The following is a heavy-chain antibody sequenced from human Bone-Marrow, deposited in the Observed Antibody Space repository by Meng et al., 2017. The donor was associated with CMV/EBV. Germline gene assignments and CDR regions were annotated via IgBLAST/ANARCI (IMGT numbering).Heavy chain of an antibody. CDR3: ARRKTPGSSWTPFDY. CDR2: IKPSSGET. V-gene: IGHV1-2*02. J-gene: IGHJ4*02. Sequence: ASVKVFCKASGYTFTGYYRHWVRQAPGQGLEWMGWIKPSSGETSSAQKLQGRLTMTRIKSISTAHMELTRLRSDDTAVYYCARRKTPGSSWTPFDYWGQVPLVTVSS. D-gene: IGHD6-13*01. CDR1: GYTFTGYY.